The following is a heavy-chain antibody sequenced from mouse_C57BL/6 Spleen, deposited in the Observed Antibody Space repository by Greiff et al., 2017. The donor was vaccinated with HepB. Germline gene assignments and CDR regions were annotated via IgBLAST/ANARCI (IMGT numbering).Heavy chain of an antibody. J-gene: IGHJ1*03. CDR3: ARQVITTVCFDV. D-gene: IGHD1-1*01. Sequence: EVKLEESGGDLVKPGGSLKLSCAASGFTFSSYGMSWVRQTPDKRLEWVATISSGGSYTYYPDSVKGRFTISRDNAKNTLYLQMSSLKSEDTAMYYCARQVITTVCFDVWGTGTTVTVSS. CDR1: GFTFSSYG. V-gene: IGHV5-6*02. CDR2: ISSGGSYT.